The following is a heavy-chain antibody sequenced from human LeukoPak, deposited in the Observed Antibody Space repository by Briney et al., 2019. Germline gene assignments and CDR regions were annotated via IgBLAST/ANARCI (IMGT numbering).Heavy chain of an antibody. CDR3: ARDKGDYYYYYMDV. Sequence: AASVKVSCKASGYTFTSYGISWVRQAPGQGLEWMGWISAYNGNTNYAQKLQGRVTMTTDTSTSTAYMELRSLRSDDTAVYYCARDKGDYYYYYMDVWGKGTTVTISS. CDR1: GYTFTSYG. V-gene: IGHV1-18*01. J-gene: IGHJ6*03. CDR2: ISAYNGNT.